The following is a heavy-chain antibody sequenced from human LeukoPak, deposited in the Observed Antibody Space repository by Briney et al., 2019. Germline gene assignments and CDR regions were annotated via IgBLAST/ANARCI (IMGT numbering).Heavy chain of an antibody. CDR2: INPNSGGT. D-gene: IGHD6-13*01. V-gene: IGHV1-2*06. CDR1: GYTFTGYY. J-gene: IGHJ4*02. Sequence: ASVKVSCKASGYTFTGYYMHWVRQAPGQGHECMGRINPNSGGTNYAQKFQGRVTMTRDTSISTAYMELSRLRSDDTAVYYCARGGYSSSWYYFDYWGQGTLVTVSS. CDR3: ARGGYSSSWYYFDY.